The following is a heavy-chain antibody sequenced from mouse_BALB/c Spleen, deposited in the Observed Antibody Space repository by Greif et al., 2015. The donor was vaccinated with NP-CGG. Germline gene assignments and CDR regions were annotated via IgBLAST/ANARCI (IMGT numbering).Heavy chain of an antibody. V-gene: IGHV7-3*02. CDR1: GFTFTDYY. D-gene: IGHD1-1*01. J-gene: IGHJ4*01. CDR2: IRNKANGYTT. Sequence: EVQLVESGGGLVQPGGSLRLSCATSGFTFTDYYMSWVRQPPGKALEWLGFIRNKANGYTTEYSASVKGRFTISRDNSQSILYLQMNTLRAEDSATYYCARDKVGGGAMDYWGQGTSVTVSS. CDR3: ARDKVGGGAMDY.